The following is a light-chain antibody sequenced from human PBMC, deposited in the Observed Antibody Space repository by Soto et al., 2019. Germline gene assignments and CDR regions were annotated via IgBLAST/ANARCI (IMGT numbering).Light chain of an antibody. CDR3: QQYHSYPWT. J-gene: IGKJ1*01. CDR1: QGISSY. V-gene: IGKV1-8*01. Sequence: AIRMTQSPSSFSASTGDRVTITCRASQGISSYLAWYQQKPGKAPKLLIYAASTLQSGVPSRFSGSGSGTDFTLTISCLQSEDFATYYCQQYHSYPWTFVQGTKVEIK. CDR2: AAS.